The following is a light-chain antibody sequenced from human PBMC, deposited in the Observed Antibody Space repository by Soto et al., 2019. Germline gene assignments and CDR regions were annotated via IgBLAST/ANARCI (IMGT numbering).Light chain of an antibody. CDR1: QSVSSN. CDR3: QQYNNWPIT. J-gene: IGKJ5*01. V-gene: IGKV3-15*01. Sequence: ETVMTQSPATLSVSPGERATLSCRASQSVSSNLAWYQQKPGQAPRLLIYGTSTWDSGIPARFSGSGSGTEFTLTISSLQSEDFAVYYCQQYNNWPITFGQGTRLEIK. CDR2: GTS.